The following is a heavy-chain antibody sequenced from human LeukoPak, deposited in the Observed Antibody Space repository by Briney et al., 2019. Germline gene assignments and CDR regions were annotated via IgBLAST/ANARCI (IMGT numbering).Heavy chain of an antibody. CDR2: ISTTSSYT. D-gene: IGHD2-2*01. J-gene: IGHJ5*02. V-gene: IGHV3-11*05. CDR3: ARVRSVVPAPVNWFDP. CDR1: GFTFSDYY. Sequence: PGGSLRLSCAASGFTFSDYYMSWIRQAPGKGLEWVSYISTTSSYTDYADSVRGRFTISRDNAKNLLYLQVNSLRPEDTAVYYCARVRSVVPAPVNWFDPWGQGTLVTVSS.